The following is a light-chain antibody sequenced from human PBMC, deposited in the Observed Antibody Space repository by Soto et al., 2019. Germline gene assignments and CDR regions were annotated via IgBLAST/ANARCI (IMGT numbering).Light chain of an antibody. CDR1: SIDVGGYIF. J-gene: IGLJ1*01. Sequence: QSALTQPASVSGSPGQSITISCTGSSIDVGGYIFVSWYQQHPGKAPKLLIYEVSNRPSGVSNRFSGSKSGNTASLTISGLQAEDEADYYCTSFTSSSTLYVFXTGTKLTVL. CDR2: EVS. CDR3: TSFTSSSTLYV. V-gene: IGLV2-14*03.